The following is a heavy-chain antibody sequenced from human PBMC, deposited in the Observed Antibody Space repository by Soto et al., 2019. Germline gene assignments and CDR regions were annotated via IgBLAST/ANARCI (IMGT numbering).Heavy chain of an antibody. CDR1: GYTFTSYG. CDR2: ISAYNGNT. J-gene: IGHJ5*02. Sequence: QVQLVQSGAEVKKPGASVKVSCKASGYTFTSYGISWVRQAPGQGLEWMGWISAYNGNTNYAQKLQGRVTMTTDASTSTAYMELRSLRSDDKAVYYCARESTYYDILTGYYKRSGTWFDPWGQGTLVTVSS. D-gene: IGHD3-9*01. V-gene: IGHV1-18*01. CDR3: ARESTYYDILTGYYKRSGTWFDP.